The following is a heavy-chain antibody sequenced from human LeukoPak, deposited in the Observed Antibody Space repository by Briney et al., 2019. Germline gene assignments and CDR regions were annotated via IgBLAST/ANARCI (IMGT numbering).Heavy chain of an antibody. Sequence: SETLSLTCAVYGGSFSGYYWSWIRQPPGKGLEWIGEINHSGSTNYNPSLKSRVTISVDTSKNQFSLKLSSVTAADTAVYYCGCSSWYRGGPVDYWGQGTLVTVSS. CDR1: GGSFSGYY. D-gene: IGHD6-13*01. CDR3: GCSSWYRGGPVDY. J-gene: IGHJ4*02. V-gene: IGHV4-34*01. CDR2: INHSGST.